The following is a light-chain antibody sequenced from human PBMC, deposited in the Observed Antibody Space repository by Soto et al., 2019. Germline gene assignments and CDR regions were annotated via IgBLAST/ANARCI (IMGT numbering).Light chain of an antibody. V-gene: IGKV1-5*03. CDR2: KTS. Sequence: DIQMTQSPSTLSAFVGDRVTITCRASQTISNLLAWYQQKPGRAPTLLIYKTSTLESGVPSRFSGSGSGTEFTLTISSLQPDDFATYYCQQYNGYPLTFGQGTRLEIK. CDR3: QQYNGYPLT. J-gene: IGKJ5*01. CDR1: QTISNL.